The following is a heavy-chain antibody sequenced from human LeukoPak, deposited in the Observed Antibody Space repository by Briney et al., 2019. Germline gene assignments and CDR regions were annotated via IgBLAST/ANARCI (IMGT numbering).Heavy chain of an antibody. J-gene: IGHJ2*01. CDR3: ARDADYGDYEFGYFDL. CDR2: INQDETEK. CDR1: GFTFETFW. Sequence: PGGSLRLSCVASGFTFETFWMGWIRQAPGKGLEWVANINQDETEKYFVDAVKGRFTISRDNAKNSLYLQMNSLRAEDTAVYYCARDADYGDYEFGYFDLWGRGTLVTVSS. D-gene: IGHD4-17*01. V-gene: IGHV3-7*01.